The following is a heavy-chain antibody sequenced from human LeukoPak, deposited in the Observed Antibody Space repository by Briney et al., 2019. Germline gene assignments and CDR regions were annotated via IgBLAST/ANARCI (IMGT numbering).Heavy chain of an antibody. CDR1: GYSISSGYY. CDR3: ASTYYDFWSGYHGVNWFDP. J-gene: IGHJ5*02. V-gene: IGHV4-38-2*01. CDR2: IYHSGST. Sequence: SETLSLTCAVSGYSISSGYYWGWIRQPPGKGLEWIGSIYHSGSTNYNPSLKSRVTISVDTSKNQFSLKLSSVTAADTAVYYCASTYYDFWSGYHGVNWFDPWGQGTLVTVSS. D-gene: IGHD3-3*01.